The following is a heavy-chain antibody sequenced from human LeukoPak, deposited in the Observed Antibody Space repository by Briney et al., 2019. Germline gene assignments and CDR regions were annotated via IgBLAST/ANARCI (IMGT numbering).Heavy chain of an antibody. D-gene: IGHD3-22*01. V-gene: IGHV3-30*18. CDR2: ISYDGSNK. CDR3: AKDPRITMIVVVITTYFDY. J-gene: IGHJ4*02. CDR1: GFTFSSYG. Sequence: PGGSLRLSCAASGFTFSSYGMHWVRQAPGKGLEWVAVISYDGSNKYYADSVKGRFTISRDNSKNTLYLQMNSLRAEDTAAYYCAKDPRITMIVVVITTYFDYWGQGTLVTVSS.